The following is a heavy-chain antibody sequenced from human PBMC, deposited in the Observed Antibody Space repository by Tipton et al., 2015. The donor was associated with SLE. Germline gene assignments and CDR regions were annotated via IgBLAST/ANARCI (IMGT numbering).Heavy chain of an antibody. J-gene: IGHJ6*02. D-gene: IGHD5-12*01. CDR2: INHSGST. Sequence: TLSLTCAVYGGSFSGYYWSWIRQPPGKGLEWIGEINHSGSTNYNPSLKSRVTISVDTSKNQFSLKLSSVTAADTAVYYCANQRYDFLFMDVWGQGTTVTVSS. CDR1: GGSFSGYY. CDR3: ANQRYDFLFMDV. V-gene: IGHV4-34*01.